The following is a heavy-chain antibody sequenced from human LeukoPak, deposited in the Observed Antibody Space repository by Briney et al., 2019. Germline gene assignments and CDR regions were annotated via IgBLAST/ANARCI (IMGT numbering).Heavy chain of an antibody. CDR2: ISGSGDST. CDR3: AKEYTGTFSPFPSYFDN. CDR1: GFTFSSYA. D-gene: IGHD1-26*01. Sequence: GGSLRLSCAASGFTFSSYAMRWVRQAPGKGLEWVSGISGSGDSTYYADSVKGRFTISRDNSKNTLYLQMNSLRAEDTAIYYCAKEYTGTFSPFPSYFDNWGQGTLVTVSS. J-gene: IGHJ4*02. V-gene: IGHV3-23*01.